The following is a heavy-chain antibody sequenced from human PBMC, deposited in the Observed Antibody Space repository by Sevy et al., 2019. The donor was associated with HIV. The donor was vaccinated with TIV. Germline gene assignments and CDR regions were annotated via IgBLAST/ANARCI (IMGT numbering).Heavy chain of an antibody. CDR3: ARGSLTGYYLDY. Sequence: GGSLRLSCAASGFTFSSYDMHWVRQATGKGLEWVSAIGTAGDTYYPGSVKGRFTISRENAKNSLYLQMNSLRAEDTAVYYCARGSLTGYYLDYWGQGTLVTVSS. V-gene: IGHV3-13*01. CDR2: IGTAGDT. D-gene: IGHD3-9*01. J-gene: IGHJ4*02. CDR1: GFTFSSYD.